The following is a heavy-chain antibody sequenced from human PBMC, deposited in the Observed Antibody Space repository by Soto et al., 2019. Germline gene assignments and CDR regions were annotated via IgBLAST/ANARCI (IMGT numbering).Heavy chain of an antibody. D-gene: IGHD2-15*01. CDR1: GGSISSSSYY. V-gene: IGHV4-39*01. J-gene: IGHJ4*02. Sequence: PSETLSLTCTVSGGSISSSSYYWGWIRQPPGKGLEWIGSIYYSGSTYYNPSLKSRVTISIDTSKNQFSLKLSSVTAADTAVYYCARVYCSGGGCYHLDYWGQGTLVTVS. CDR2: IYYSGST. CDR3: ARVYCSGGGCYHLDY.